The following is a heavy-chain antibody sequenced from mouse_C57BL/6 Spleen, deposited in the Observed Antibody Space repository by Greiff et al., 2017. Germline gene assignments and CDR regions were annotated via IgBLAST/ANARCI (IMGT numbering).Heavy chain of an antibody. V-gene: IGHV5-12*01. J-gene: IGHJ4*01. Sequence: EVKVVESGGGLVQPGGSLKLSCAASGFTFSDYYMYWVRQTPEKRLEWVAYISNGGGSTYYPATVKGRFTISRDNAKNTLYLHMSRLKSEDTAMYYCASSIYYDYLYYAMDYWGQGTSVTVSS. CDR3: ASSIYYDYLYYAMDY. CDR1: GFTFSDYY. D-gene: IGHD2-4*01. CDR2: ISNGGGST.